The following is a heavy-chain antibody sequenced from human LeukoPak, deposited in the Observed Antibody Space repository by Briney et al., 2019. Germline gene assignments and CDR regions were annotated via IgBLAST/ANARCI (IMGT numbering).Heavy chain of an antibody. CDR1: GFTFSSYS. Sequence: GGSLRLSCAASGFTFSSYSMNWVRQAPGRGLEWVSYISSSGSTIYYADSVKGRFTISRDNAKNSLYLQMNSLRAEDTAVYYCARVIDFWSGYLDYWGQGTLVTVSS. V-gene: IGHV3-48*04. CDR3: ARVIDFWSGYLDY. D-gene: IGHD3-3*01. J-gene: IGHJ4*02. CDR2: ISSSGSTI.